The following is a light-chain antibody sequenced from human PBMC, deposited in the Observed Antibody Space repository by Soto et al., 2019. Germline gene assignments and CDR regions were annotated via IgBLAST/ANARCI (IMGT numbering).Light chain of an antibody. CDR1: SGDVGGYNY. J-gene: IGLJ1*01. Sequence: QSALTQPRSVSGFPGQSVTISCTGTSGDVGGYNYVSWYQRHPGRAPKLMIYDVSERPSGVPDRFSGSKSGNTASLTISGLQAEDEADYYCCSYAGSSYVFGTGTKVTVL. CDR3: CSYAGSSYV. V-gene: IGLV2-11*01. CDR2: DVS.